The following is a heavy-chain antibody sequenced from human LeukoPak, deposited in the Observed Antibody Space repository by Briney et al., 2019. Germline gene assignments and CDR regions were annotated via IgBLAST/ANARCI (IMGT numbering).Heavy chain of an antibody. J-gene: IGHJ3*02. CDR2: IYYSWST. D-gene: IGHD2-21*02. CDR3: ARDRVTEAFEI. CDR1: GGSISSYY. Sequence: SETLYPTCTVSGGSISSYYRSWIRQPPGKGLEWIGYIYYSWSTNYNPSLKSRLTISVDTSKNQFSLKLSSVTAAGTAVYYCARDRVTEAFEIWGQGTMVTVSS. V-gene: IGHV4-59*01.